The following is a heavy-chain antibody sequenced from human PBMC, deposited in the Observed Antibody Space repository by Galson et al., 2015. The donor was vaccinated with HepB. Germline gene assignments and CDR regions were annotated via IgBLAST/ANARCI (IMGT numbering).Heavy chain of an antibody. CDR3: ASCGGDCDRSDAFDI. D-gene: IGHD2-21*02. V-gene: IGHV3-21*01. CDR1: GFTFSSYS. CDR2: ISSSSSYI. Sequence: SLRLSCAASGFTFSSYSMNWVRQAPGKGLEWVSSISSSSSYIYYADSVKGRFTISRDNAKNSLYLQMNSLRAEDTAVYYCASCGGDCDRSDAFDIWGQGTMVTVSS. J-gene: IGHJ3*02.